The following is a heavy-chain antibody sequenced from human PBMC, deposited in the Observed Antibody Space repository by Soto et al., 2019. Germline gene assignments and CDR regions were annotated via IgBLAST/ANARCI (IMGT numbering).Heavy chain of an antibody. J-gene: IGHJ4*02. CDR2: ISSDGHHQ. CDR3: SRGTYYPQSSGLHADY. D-gene: IGHD3-22*01. V-gene: IGHV3-30*03. CDR1: GFTFNDYA. Sequence: GGSLRLSCATSGFTFNDYAMYWVRQAPGQGLEWVAMISSDGHHQFYVDNLRGRFTVSRDNSKNTLFLQMNSLRPEDTAVYYCSRGTYYPQSSGLHADYWGPGTVVTVSS.